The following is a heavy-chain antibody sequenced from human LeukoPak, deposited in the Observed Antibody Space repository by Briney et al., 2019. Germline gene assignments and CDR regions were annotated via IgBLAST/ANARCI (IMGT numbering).Heavy chain of an antibody. J-gene: IGHJ4*02. D-gene: IGHD3-3*01. CDR3: ARVERNWSGYYAKVYYFDY. Sequence: PSETLSLTCSVSGVSISSYSWSWLRQAPGKGLEWVASVQYTGSTTYNPSLRSRLTISADTSKSQFSLQLTSVTTADTAVYYCARVERNWSGYYAKVYYFDYWGRGTLATVSS. CDR1: GVSISSYS. V-gene: IGHV4-59*01. CDR2: VQYTGST.